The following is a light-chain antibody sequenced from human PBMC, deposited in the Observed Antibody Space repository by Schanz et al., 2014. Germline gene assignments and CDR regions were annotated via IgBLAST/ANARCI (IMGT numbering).Light chain of an antibody. Sequence: IQLTQSPSPLSASVGDRVTITCRASQGISSYLAWYQQKPGKAPKLLIYAASTLQSGVPSRFSGSGSGTEFTLTISSLQPEDFVTYYCQQLDSYPLTFGPGTKVDFK. V-gene: IGKV1-9*01. CDR3: QQLDSYPLT. CDR1: QGISSY. CDR2: AAS. J-gene: IGKJ3*01.